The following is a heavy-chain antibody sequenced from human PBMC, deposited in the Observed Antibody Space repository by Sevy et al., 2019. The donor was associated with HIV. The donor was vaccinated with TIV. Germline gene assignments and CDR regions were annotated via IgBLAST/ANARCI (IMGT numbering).Heavy chain of an antibody. Sequence: GGSLRLSCAASGFTVSSNYMSWVRQAPGKGLEWVSVIYSGGGTYSADSVKGRFTISRDNSKNTVYLQMYSLRAEDTAVYYCARGIGSFYDAFDIWGQWTMVTVSS. CDR3: ARGIGSFYDAFDI. CDR1: GFTVSSNY. CDR2: IYSGGGT. J-gene: IGHJ3*02. D-gene: IGHD1-26*01. V-gene: IGHV3-53*01.